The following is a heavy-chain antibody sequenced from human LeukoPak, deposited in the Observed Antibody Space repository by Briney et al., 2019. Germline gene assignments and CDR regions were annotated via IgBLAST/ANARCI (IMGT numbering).Heavy chain of an antibody. J-gene: IGHJ6*02. D-gene: IGHD1-26*01. Sequence: GGSLRLSCAASGFTVSSNYMSWVRQAPGKGLEWVSVIYSGGSTYYADSVKGRFTISRDNSKNTLYLQMNSLRAEDTAVYYCARDQSLGYYSYYGMDVWGQRTTVTVSS. CDR1: GFTVSSNY. CDR2: IYSGGST. CDR3: ARDQSLGYYSYYGMDV. V-gene: IGHV3-66*01.